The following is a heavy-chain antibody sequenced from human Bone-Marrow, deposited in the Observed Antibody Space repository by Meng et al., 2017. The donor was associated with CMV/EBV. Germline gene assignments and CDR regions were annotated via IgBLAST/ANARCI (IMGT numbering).Heavy chain of an antibody. V-gene: IGHV4-39*07. J-gene: IGHJ3*02. CDR1: GGSISSSSYY. CDR2: IYYSGST. D-gene: IGHD2-2*01. Sequence: SETLSLTCTVSGGSISSSSYYWGWIRQPPGKGLEWIGSIYYSGSTYYNPSLKSRVTISVDTSKNQFSLKLSSVTAADTAVYYCARERYRSCSSTSCRPIDIWGQGTMVTFSS. CDR3: ARERYRSCSSTSCRPIDI.